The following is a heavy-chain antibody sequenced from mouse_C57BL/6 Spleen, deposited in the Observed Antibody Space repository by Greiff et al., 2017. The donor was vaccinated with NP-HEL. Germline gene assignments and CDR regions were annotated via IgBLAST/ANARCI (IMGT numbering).Heavy chain of an antibody. CDR2: INPYNGGT. J-gene: IGHJ4*01. CDR1: GYTFTDYY. V-gene: IGHV1-19*01. CDR3: ARGDSSGVDY. D-gene: IGHD3-2*02. Sequence: EVQLQESGPVLVKPGASVKMSCKASGYTFTDYYMNWVKQSHGKSLEWIGVINPYNGGTSYNQKFKGKATLTVDKSSSTAYMELNSLTSEDSAVYYCARGDSSGVDYWGQGTSVTVSS.